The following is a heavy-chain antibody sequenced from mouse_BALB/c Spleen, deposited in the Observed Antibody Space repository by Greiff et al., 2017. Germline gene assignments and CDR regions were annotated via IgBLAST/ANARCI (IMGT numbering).Heavy chain of an antibody. J-gene: IGHJ4*01. Sequence: EVQLQQSGPELVKPGASVKIPCKASGYTFTDYNMDWVKQSHGKSLEWIGDINPNNGGTIYNQKFKGKATLTVDKSSSTAYMELRSLTSEDTAVYYCARLGLRRYYAMDYWGQGTSVTVSS. V-gene: IGHV1-18*01. CDR1: GYTFTDYN. CDR2: INPNNGGT. CDR3: ARLGLRRYYAMDY. D-gene: IGHD2-4*01.